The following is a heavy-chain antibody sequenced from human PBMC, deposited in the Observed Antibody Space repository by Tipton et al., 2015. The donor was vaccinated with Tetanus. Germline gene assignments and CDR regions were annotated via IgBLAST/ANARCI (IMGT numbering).Heavy chain of an antibody. Sequence: QSGAEVKKPGASVKVSCKASGYTFTGYYMHWVRQAPGQGLEWMGWINPNSGGTNYAQKFQGRVTMTRNTSISTAYMELSRLRSDDAAVYYGARLVGLGYSGYDPDYWGQGTLVAVSS. D-gene: IGHD5-12*01. CDR3: ARLVGLGYSGYDPDY. CDR1: GYTFTGYY. CDR2: INPNSGGT. J-gene: IGHJ4*02. V-gene: IGHV1-2*02.